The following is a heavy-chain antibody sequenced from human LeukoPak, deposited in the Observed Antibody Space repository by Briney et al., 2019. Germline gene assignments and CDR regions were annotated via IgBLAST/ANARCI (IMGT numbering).Heavy chain of an antibody. D-gene: IGHD3-3*01. CDR1: GFTFSSYS. V-gene: IGHV3-48*01. CDR2: ISSSSSTI. Sequence: GGSLRLSCAASGFTFSSYSMNWVRQAPGKGLEWVSYISSSSSTIYYADSVEGRTTISRDNSRNTLYLQMNSLRAEDTAVYYCASLHRNFWSGIIHPAGGSLLGYMDVWGKGTTVTVSS. CDR3: ASLHRNFWSGIIHPAGGSLLGYMDV. J-gene: IGHJ6*03.